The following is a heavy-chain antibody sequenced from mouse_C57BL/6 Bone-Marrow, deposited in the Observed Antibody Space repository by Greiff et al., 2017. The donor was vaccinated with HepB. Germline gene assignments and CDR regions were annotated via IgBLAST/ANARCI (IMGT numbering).Heavy chain of an antibody. J-gene: IGHJ3*01. CDR1: GFSLTSYG. V-gene: IGHV2-2*01. CDR2: IWSGGST. D-gene: IGHD1-1*01. Sequence: VKLMESGPGLVQPSQSLSITCTVSGFSLTSYGVHWVRQSPGKGLEWLGVIWSGGSTDYNAAFISRLSISKDNSKSQVFFKMNSLQADDTAIYYCASYYGSSYGFAYWGQGTLVTVSA. CDR3: ASYYGSSYGFAY.